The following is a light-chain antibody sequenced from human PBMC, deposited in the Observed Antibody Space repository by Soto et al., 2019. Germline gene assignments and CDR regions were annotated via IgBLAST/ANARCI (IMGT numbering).Light chain of an antibody. CDR3: SSSTNTSTLVI. J-gene: IGLJ2*01. CDR1: TSDLGRYKF. V-gene: IGLV2-14*01. Sequence: QSVLTQPPSASGTPGQRVTISCSGTTSDLGRYKFVSWYQQYPGKAPRLMMYEVSNRPSGVSNRFSGSKSGNTASLTISGLQAEDEAIYYCSSSTNTSTLVIFGGGTKLTVL. CDR2: EVS.